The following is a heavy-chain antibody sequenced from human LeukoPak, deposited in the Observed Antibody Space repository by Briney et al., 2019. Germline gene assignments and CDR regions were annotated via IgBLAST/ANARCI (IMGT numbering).Heavy chain of an antibody. Sequence: NPSETLSLTCTVSGGSISSYYWSCIRQPPGKGLEWIGYIYYSGSTNYNPSLKSRVTISVDTSKNRFSLKLSSVTAADTAVYYCARELSLPRGWFDPWGQGTLVTVSS. CDR3: ARELSLPRGWFDP. V-gene: IGHV4-59*12. CDR2: IYYSGST. D-gene: IGHD2-21*02. CDR1: GGSISSYY. J-gene: IGHJ5*02.